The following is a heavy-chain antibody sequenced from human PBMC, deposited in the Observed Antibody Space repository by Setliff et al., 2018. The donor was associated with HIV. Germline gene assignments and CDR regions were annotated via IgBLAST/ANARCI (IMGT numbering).Heavy chain of an antibody. CDR3: ARLGRAIDDGGSSLRLDF. V-gene: IGHV4-4*09. CDR2: ISSSGTT. J-gene: IGHJ4*02. Sequence: SETLSLTCTVSGGSISSYYWTWIRQSPGKALEWIGYISSSGTTNYNPSLRSRVTISMETSNTRFSLWLRSATAADTATYFCARLGRAIDDGGSSLRLDFWGQGMLVTVSS. CDR1: GGSISSYY. D-gene: IGHD2-21*01.